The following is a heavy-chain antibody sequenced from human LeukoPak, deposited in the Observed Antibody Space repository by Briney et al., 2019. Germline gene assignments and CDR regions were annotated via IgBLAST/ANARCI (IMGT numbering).Heavy chain of an antibody. D-gene: IGHD6-13*01. J-gene: IGHJ5*02. CDR2: IYYSGST. CDR1: GGSISSYY. CDR3: ARRGYSSSWYDDWFDP. V-gene: IGHV4-59*01. Sequence: SETLSLTCTVSGGSISSYYWSRIRQPPGKGLEWIGYIYYSGSTNYNPSLKSRVTISVDTSKNQFSLKLSSVTAADTAVYYCARRGYSSSWYDDWFDPWGQGTLVTVSS.